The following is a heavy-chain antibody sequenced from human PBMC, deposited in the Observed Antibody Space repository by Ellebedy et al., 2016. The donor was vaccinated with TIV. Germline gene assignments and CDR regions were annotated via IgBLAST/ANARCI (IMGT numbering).Heavy chain of an antibody. V-gene: IGHV3-15*07. CDR1: GFTFGRAW. CDR2: IKSKRDGETT. Sequence: PGGSLRLSCAASGFTFGRAWMNWVRQTPGKGLEWVGRIKSKRDGETTEYAAPVKGRFTISRDDSDNMLSLQMNSLKAEDKAVYYCTKGFSTAWHDHCWGQGTLVTVSS. CDR3: TKGFSTAWHDHC. D-gene: IGHD3-3*01. J-gene: IGHJ4*02.